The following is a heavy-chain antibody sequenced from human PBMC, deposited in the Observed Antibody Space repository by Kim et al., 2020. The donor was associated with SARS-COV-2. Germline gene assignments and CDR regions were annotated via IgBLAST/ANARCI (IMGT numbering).Heavy chain of an antibody. V-gene: IGHV4-4*02. CDR1: GGSISSSNW. J-gene: IGHJ5*02. D-gene: IGHD3-22*01. Sequence: SETLSLTCAVSGGSISSSNWWSWVRQPPGKGLEWIGEIYHSGSTNYNPSLKSRVTISVDKSKNQFSLKLSSVTAADTAVYYCARDPENYYYSSGHEGWFDPWGQGTLVTVSS. CDR3: ARDPENYYYSSGHEGWFDP. CDR2: IYHSGST.